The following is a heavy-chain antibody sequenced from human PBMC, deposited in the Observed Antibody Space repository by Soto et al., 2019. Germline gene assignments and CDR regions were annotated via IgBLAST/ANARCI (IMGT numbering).Heavy chain of an antibody. CDR1: GYTFTSYG. V-gene: IGHV1-18*01. J-gene: IGHJ5*02. D-gene: IGHD5-12*01. Sequence: QVQLVQSGAEVKKPGASVTVSCKASGYTFTSYGIIWVRQAPGQGLEWMGWISAYNGNTNYAQKLQGRVTKTTDTSTSTADMELRSLRSDDTAVYYCARGLVATIQRLGFDPWGQGTLVTVSS. CDR3: ARGLVATIQRLGFDP. CDR2: ISAYNGNT.